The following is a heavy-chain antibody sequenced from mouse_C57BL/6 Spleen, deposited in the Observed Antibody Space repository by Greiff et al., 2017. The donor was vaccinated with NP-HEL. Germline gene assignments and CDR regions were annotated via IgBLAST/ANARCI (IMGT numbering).Heavy chain of an antibody. D-gene: IGHD2-4*01. Sequence: VQLQQPGAELVKPGASVKLSCKASGYTFTSYWMHWVKQRPGRGLEWIGRIDPNSGGTKYNEKFKSKATLTVDKPSSTAYMQLSSLTSEDSAVYYCARREYDYDGRGYYYAMDYWGQGTSVTVSS. V-gene: IGHV1-72*01. CDR2: IDPNSGGT. CDR1: GYTFTSYW. J-gene: IGHJ4*01. CDR3: ARREYDYDGRGYYYAMDY.